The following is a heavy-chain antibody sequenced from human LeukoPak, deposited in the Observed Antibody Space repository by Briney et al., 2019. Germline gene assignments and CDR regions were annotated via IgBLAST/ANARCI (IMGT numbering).Heavy chain of an antibody. CDR1: GFTFSSYG. D-gene: IGHD3-10*01. Sequence: GGSLRLPCAASGFTFSSYGMHWVRQAPGKGLEWVAVIWYDGSNKYYADSVKGRFTISRDNSKNTLYLQMNSLRAEDTAAYYCARDMEGFDIWGQGTMVTVSS. CDR2: IWYDGSNK. CDR3: ARDMEGFDI. V-gene: IGHV3-33*01. J-gene: IGHJ3*02.